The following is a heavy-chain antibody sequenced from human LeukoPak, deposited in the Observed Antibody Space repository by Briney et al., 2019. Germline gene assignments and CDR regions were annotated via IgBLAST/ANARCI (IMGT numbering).Heavy chain of an antibody. D-gene: IGHD2-21*02. V-gene: IGHV3-21*01. CDR2: ISSSSSYI. CDR1: GFTFSSYA. CDR3: AIYCGGDCYPAPTHAFDI. J-gene: IGHJ3*02. Sequence: GGSLRLSCAASGFTFSSYAMSWVRQAPGKGLEWVSSISSSSSYIYYADSVKGRFTISRDNAKNSLYLQMNSLRAEDTAVYYCAIYCGGDCYPAPTHAFDIWGQGTMVTVSS.